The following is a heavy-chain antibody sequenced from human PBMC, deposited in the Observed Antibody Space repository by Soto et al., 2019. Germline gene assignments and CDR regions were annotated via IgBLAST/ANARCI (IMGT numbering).Heavy chain of an antibody. V-gene: IGHV3-53*04. J-gene: IGHJ4*02. CDR1: GFTVSSNY. CDR3: ARGYCSVGSCYYFDY. D-gene: IGHD2-15*01. Sequence: GGSLRLSCAASGFTVSSNYMSWVRQAPGKGLEWVSVIYSGGSTYYAGSVKGRFTISRHNSKNTLYLQMNSLRAEDTAVYYCARGYCSVGSCYYFDYWGQGTLVTVSS. CDR2: IYSGGST.